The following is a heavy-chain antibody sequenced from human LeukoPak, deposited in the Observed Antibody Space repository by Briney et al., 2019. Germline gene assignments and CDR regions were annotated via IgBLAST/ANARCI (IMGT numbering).Heavy chain of an antibody. CDR1: GGSISSANNY. CDR2: IYTSGST. V-gene: IGHV4-61*02. D-gene: IGHD3-22*01. CDR3: ARCPYYYDGSGYYVFDH. Sequence: SETLSLTCTVSGGSISSANNYWTWIRQPAGKGLEWIGRIYTSGSTNYNPSLKSRVTISVDTSKNQFSLKLSSVTAADTAVYYCARCPYYYDGSGYYVFDHWGQGTLVTVSS. J-gene: IGHJ4*02.